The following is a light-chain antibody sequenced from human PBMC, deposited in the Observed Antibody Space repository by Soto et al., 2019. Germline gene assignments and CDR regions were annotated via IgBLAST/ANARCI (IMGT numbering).Light chain of an antibody. CDR3: QSYDSSLSEV. CDR2: GNS. CDR1: SSNIGAGYD. Sequence: VLTQPPSVSGAPGQRVTISCTGSSSNIGAGYDVHWYQQLPGTAPKLLIYGNSNRPSGVPDRFSGSKSGTSASLAITGLQAEDEADYYCQSYDSSLSEVFGGGTKLTVL. J-gene: IGLJ2*01. V-gene: IGLV1-40*01.